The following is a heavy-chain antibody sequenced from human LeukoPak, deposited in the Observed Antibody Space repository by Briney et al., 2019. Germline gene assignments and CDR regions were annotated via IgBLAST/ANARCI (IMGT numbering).Heavy chain of an antibody. D-gene: IGHD2-15*01. CDR1: GGSISSYY. CDR3: ARADSVKGAFDY. J-gene: IGHJ4*02. V-gene: IGHV4-59*01. CDR2: IYYSGST. Sequence: SSETLSLTCTVSGGSISSYYWSWIRQPPGKGLEWIGYIYYSGSTNYNPSLKSRVTISVDTSKNQFSLMLSYVTAADTAVYYCARADSVKGAFDYWGQGTLVTVSS.